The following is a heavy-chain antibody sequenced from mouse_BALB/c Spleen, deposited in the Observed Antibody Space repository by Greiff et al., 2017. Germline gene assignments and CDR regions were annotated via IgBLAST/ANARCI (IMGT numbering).Heavy chain of an antibody. D-gene: IGHD2-3*01. CDR1: GFSLTSYG. CDR2: IWAGGST. CDR3: ARDEGGYFPAWFAY. J-gene: IGHJ3*01. Sequence: VKLMESGPGLVAPSQSLSITCTVSGFSLTSYGVHWVRQPPGKGLEWLGVIWAGGSTNYNSALMSRLSISKDNSKSQVFLKMNSLQTDDTAMYYCARDEGGYFPAWFAYWGQGTLVTVSA. V-gene: IGHV2-9*02.